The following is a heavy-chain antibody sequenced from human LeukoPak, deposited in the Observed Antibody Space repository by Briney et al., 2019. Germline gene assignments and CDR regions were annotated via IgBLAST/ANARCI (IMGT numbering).Heavy chain of an antibody. D-gene: IGHD3-3*01. CDR1: GFTFSNSW. CDR3: TTDPDSTYYDFWSGYSPIDY. Sequence: GGSLRLSCAASGFTFSNSWMSWVRQAPAKGLEWVGRIKSKTDGGTTDYAAPVKGRFTISRDDSKNTLYLLMNSLKTEDTAVYYCTTDPDSTYYDFWSGYSPIDYWGQGTLVTVSS. J-gene: IGHJ4*02. V-gene: IGHV3-15*01. CDR2: IKSKTDGGTT.